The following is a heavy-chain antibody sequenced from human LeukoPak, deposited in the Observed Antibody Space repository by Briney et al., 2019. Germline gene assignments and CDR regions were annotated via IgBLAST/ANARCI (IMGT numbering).Heavy chain of an antibody. V-gene: IGHV3-23*01. J-gene: IGHJ6*03. D-gene: IGHD5-18*01. Sequence: GGSLRLSCAASGFTFSSYAMSWVRQAPGKGLEWVSAISGSGGSTYYADSVRGRFTISRDNSKNTLYLQMNSLRAEDTAVYYCAKDSKDGAFLKQLWLSYYYYMDVWGKGTTVTVSS. CDR2: ISGSGGST. CDR3: AKDSKDGAFLKQLWLSYYYYMDV. CDR1: GFTFSSYA.